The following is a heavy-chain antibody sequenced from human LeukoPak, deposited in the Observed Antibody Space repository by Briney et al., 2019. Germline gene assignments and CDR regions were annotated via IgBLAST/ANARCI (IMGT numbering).Heavy chain of an antibody. J-gene: IGHJ4*02. V-gene: IGHV3-7*03. D-gene: IGHD4-17*01. CDR1: GFTFSSYW. CDR2: IKQDGSEK. CDR3: ATDLYYGDSRY. Sequence: GGSLRLSCAASGFTFSSYWMSWVRQAPGKGLEWVANIKQDGSEKYYVDSVEGRFTISRDNAKNSLYLQMNSLRAEDTAVYYCATDLYYGDSRYWGQGTLVTVSS.